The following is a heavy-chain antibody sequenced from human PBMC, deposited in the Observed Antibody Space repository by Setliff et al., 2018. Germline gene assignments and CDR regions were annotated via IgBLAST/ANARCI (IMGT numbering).Heavy chain of an antibody. D-gene: IGHD3-9*01. Sequence: KVSCKASGYTFNNYGIIWVRQAPGQGPEWMGWISACSGETNYAQIFQGRVTMTTDTPTSTAYMELRSLTSDDTAVYYCARGQTLRHFDWPTAFDYWGLGTLVTVSS. CDR2: ISACSGET. J-gene: IGHJ4*02. V-gene: IGHV1-18*01. CDR1: GYTFNNYG. CDR3: ARGQTLRHFDWPTAFDY.